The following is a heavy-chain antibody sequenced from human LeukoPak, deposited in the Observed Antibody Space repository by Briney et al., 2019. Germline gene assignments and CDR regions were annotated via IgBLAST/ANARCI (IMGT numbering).Heavy chain of an antibody. CDR3: TRSPRSTSCCVILLDC. J-gene: IGHJ4*02. Sequence: GGSLRLSCAASGFTFDNYAMTWVRQAPGRGLEWISTISGSGYTTYYADSVKGRFTISRDNSKDTLSLQMNSLTAQDTAVYYCTRSPRSTSCCVILLDCGGRGPLATVP. V-gene: IGHV3-23*01. CDR1: GFTFDNYA. CDR2: ISGSGYTT. D-gene: IGHD2-2*01.